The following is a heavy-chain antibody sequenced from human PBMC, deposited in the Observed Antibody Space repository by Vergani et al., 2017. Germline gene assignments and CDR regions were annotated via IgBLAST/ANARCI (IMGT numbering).Heavy chain of an antibody. CDR1: GFTFSSYA. CDR3: ARCPSDSGPYFDY. V-gene: IGHV3-30-3*01. J-gene: IGHJ4*02. Sequence: VQLLESGGGLVQPGGSLRLSCAASGFTFSSYAMHWVRQAPGKGLEWVAVISYDGSNKYYADSVKGRFTISRDNSKNTLYLQMNSLRAEDTAVYYCARCPSDSGPYFDYWGQGTLVTVSS. D-gene: IGHD1-26*01. CDR2: ISYDGSNK.